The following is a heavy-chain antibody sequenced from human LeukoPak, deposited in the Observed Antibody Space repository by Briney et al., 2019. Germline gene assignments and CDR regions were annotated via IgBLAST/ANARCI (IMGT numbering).Heavy chain of an antibody. V-gene: IGHV4-34*01. D-gene: IGHD5-18*01. CDR1: GGSFSGYY. J-gene: IGHJ5*02. Sequence: SETLSLTCAVYGGSFSGYYWSWIRQPPGKGLEWIGEINHSGSTNYNPSPKSRVTISVDTSKNQFSLKLSSVTAADTAVYYCARVDSYGDRFDPWGQGTLVTVSS. CDR2: INHSGST. CDR3: ARVDSYGDRFDP.